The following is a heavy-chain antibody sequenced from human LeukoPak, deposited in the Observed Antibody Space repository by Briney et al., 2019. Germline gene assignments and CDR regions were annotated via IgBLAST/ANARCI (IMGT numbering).Heavy chain of an antibody. CDR3: AREYDRDGPSSDAFDI. D-gene: IGHD5-24*01. CDR1: GGSISSYY. J-gene: IGHJ3*02. Sequence: SETLSLTCTVSGGSISSYYWSWIRQPAGKGLEWIGRIYTSGSTNYNPSLKSRVTISVDTSKNQFSLKLSSVTAADTAVYYCAREYDRDGPSSDAFDIWGQGTMVTVSS. CDR2: IYTSGST. V-gene: IGHV4-4*07.